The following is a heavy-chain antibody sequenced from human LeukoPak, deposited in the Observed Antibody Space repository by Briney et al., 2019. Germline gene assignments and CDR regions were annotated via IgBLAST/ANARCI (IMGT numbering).Heavy chain of an antibody. Sequence: ASVKVSCKASGYTFTSYGISWVRQAPGQGLEWMGGIIPIFGTANYAQKFQGRVTITADESTSTAYMELSSLRSEDTAVYYCAREGGYGGNSVSFDYWGQGTLVTVSS. CDR1: GYTFTSYG. CDR2: IIPIFGTA. D-gene: IGHD4-23*01. V-gene: IGHV1-69*13. J-gene: IGHJ4*02. CDR3: AREGGYGGNSVSFDY.